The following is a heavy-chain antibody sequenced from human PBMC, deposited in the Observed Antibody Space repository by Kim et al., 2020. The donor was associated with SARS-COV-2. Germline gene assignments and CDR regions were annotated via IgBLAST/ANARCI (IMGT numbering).Heavy chain of an antibody. D-gene: IGHD3-16*01. CDR3: VRAASTLCWYFDV. J-gene: IGHJ2*01. V-gene: IGHV3-30*04. CDR2: IGEGGRHA. Sequence: GGSLRLSCEASGFTFSWSAMHWVRQAPGKGLEWVAAIGEGGRHANYADSVKGRFTISRDNFKNTLYLQMNSLGLDDTSVYYCVRAASTLCWYFDVWGRGTLVTVSS. CDR1: GFTFSWSA.